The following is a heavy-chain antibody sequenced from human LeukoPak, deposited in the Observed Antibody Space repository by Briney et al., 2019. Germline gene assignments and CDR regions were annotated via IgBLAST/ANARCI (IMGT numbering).Heavy chain of an antibody. D-gene: IGHD6-6*01. J-gene: IGHJ5*02. CDR3: ARLWGSSDLDP. Sequence: PSETQSLTCTVSGGSISSSSYYWGWIRQPPAKGLEWIGSIYYSGSTYYNPSFKSRVTISVDTSKNQCSLKVRSVTAADTAVYYCARLWGSSDLDPWGQGTLVTVSS. V-gene: IGHV4-39*01. CDR1: GGSISSSSYY. CDR2: IYYSGST.